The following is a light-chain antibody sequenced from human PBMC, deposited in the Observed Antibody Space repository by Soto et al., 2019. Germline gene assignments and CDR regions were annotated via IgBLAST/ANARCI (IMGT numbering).Light chain of an antibody. CDR3: QQYDNLPFT. J-gene: IGKJ3*01. CDR1: EDISNY. Sequence: DIQMTQSPCSLSASVGDRVTITCQPSEDISNYLNWYQQKPGKAPKLLIYDASNLETGVPSRFSGSGSGTDFTFTISSLQPEDIATYYCQQYDNLPFTFGPGTKVDIK. CDR2: DAS. V-gene: IGKV1-33*01.